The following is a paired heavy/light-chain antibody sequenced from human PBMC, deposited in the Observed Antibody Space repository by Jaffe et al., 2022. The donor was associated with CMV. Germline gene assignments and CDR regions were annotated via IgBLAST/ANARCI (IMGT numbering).Heavy chain of an antibody. V-gene: IGHV3-48*03. CDR3: ARDAVEPLIREVYMDV. Sequence: EVYLVESGGGLVQPGGSLRLSCVASGFTLSSYDMNWVRQAPGKGLEWVSYINTLSSSSYYADSVKGRFAISRDNAKNSLYLQMNSLRAEDTAVYYCARDAVEPLIREVYMDVWGKGTTVTVSS. CDR2: INTLSSSS. CDR1: GFTLSSYD. D-gene: IGHD1-26*01. J-gene: IGHJ6*03.
Light chain of an antibody. CDR3: QQYNNWPPA. Sequence: ETVMTQSPATLSVSPGERATLSCRASQSVTSKLAWYQQKPGQALRLLIYAASTRATGIPARFSGSGSGTEFTLTISTLQSEDFAVYYCQQYNNWPPAFGRGTTVEI. J-gene: IGKJ1*01. CDR1: QSVTSK. CDR2: AAS. V-gene: IGKV3-15*01.